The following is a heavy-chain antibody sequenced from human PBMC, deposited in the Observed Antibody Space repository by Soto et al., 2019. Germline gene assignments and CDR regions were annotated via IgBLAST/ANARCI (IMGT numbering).Heavy chain of an antibody. V-gene: IGHV4-59*01. D-gene: IGHD6-19*01. CDR1: GGSMNTNY. J-gene: IGHJ4*02. Sequence: QVQLQESGPGLVKPSETLSLTCTVSGGSMNTNYWTWIRQPPGKALEWIGQIHLSGSTNYNPSLMSRVAISVDTSTNRFSLTMASVTASDTAVYYCGRVGRAWSGVFDWGQGTLVTVSS. CDR3: GRVGRAWSGVFD. CDR2: IHLSGST.